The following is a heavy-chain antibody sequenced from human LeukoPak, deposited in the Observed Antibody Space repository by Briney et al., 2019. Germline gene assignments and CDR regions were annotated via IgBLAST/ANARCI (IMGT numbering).Heavy chain of an antibody. CDR1: GFTFSSYW. CDR3: ARGRYCTVGSCSSAWFGP. Sequence: QTGGSLRLSCAASGFTFSSYWMHWVRQAPGKALVWVSRIHSDGTTTSYADSVKGRFTVSRDNAKNTLYLQMNSLRAEDTAVYYCARGRYCTVGSCSSAWFGPWGQGALVTVSS. V-gene: IGHV3-74*01. CDR2: IHSDGTTT. J-gene: IGHJ5*02. D-gene: IGHD2-15*01.